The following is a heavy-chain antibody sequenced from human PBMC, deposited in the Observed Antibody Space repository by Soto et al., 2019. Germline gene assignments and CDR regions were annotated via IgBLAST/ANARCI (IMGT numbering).Heavy chain of an antibody. D-gene: IGHD3-16*01. CDR2: INPSGGSI. V-gene: IGHV1-46*03. CDR1: GYTFTSNY. Sequence: QVQLVQSGAEVKKPGASVKVSCKASGYTFTSNYMHWARQAPGQGLEGRGVINPSGGSISYAQKFQGRVHRARGTSTSADYVELDSLRSENTCVYYCARGMDGAIWVSSLFAYCGQGTLVTVSS. J-gene: IGHJ4*02. CDR3: ARGMDGAIWVSSLFAY.